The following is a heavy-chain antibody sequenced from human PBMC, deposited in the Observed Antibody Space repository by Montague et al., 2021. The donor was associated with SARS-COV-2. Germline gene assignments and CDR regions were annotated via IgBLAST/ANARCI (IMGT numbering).Heavy chain of an antibody. Sequence: SETLSLTCTVSGGSVSSGSYYWSWIRQPPGKGLEWIGYIYYSGSTNYNPSLKSRVTISVDTSRNQFSLKLSSVTAADTAVDYCARDPWRITIFGVVTRYGMDVWGQGTTVTVSS. CDR1: GGSVSSGSYY. D-gene: IGHD3-3*01. V-gene: IGHV4-61*01. CDR2: IYYSGST. CDR3: ARDPWRITIFGVVTRYGMDV. J-gene: IGHJ6*02.